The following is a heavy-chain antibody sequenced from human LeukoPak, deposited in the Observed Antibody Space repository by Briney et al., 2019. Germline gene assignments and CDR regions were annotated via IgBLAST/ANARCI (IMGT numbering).Heavy chain of an antibody. J-gene: IGHJ4*02. CDR2: IYYSGST. CDR3: ARGYDSSGYTLVAPDY. V-gene: IGHV4-59*01. Sequence: PSQTLSLTCTVSGGSISSYYWSWIRQPPGKGLEWLGYIYYSGSTNYNPSLKSRVTISVDTSKNQFSLKLSSVTAADTAVYYCARGYDSSGYTLVAPDYWGQGTLVTVSS. CDR1: GGSISSYY. D-gene: IGHD3-22*01.